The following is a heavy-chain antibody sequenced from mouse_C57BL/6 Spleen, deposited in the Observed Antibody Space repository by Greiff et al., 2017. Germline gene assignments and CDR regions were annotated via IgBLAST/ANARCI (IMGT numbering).Heavy chain of an antibody. J-gene: IGHJ2*01. CDR2: IDPSDSST. CDR1: GYTFTSYW. D-gene: IGHD4-1*01. V-gene: IGHV1-50*01. Sequence: QVQLQQSGAELVKPGASVKLSCKASGYTFTSYWMQWVKQRPGQGLEWIGEIDPSDSSTNYNQKFKGKATLTVDTSSSTAYMQRSSLTSEDSAVYYCARSPRIDKLGRFDYWGQGTTLTVAS. CDR3: ARSPRIDKLGRFDY.